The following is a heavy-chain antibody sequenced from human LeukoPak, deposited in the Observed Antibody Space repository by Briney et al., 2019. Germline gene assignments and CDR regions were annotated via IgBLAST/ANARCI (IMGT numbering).Heavy chain of an antibody. D-gene: IGHD3-22*01. V-gene: IGHV3-30-3*01. CDR3: ARDLYYYDSSGPGDAFDI. J-gene: IGHJ3*02. CDR2: ISYDGSNK. CDR1: GFTFSSYA. Sequence: GRSLRPSCAASGFTFSSYAMNWVRQAPGKGLEWVAVISYDGSNKYYADSVKGRFTIPRDNSKNTLYLQMNSLRAEDTAVYYCARDLYYYDSSGPGDAFDIWGQGTMVTVSS.